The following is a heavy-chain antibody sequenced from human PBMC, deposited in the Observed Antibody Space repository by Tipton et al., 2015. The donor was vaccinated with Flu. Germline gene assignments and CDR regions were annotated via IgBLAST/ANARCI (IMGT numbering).Heavy chain of an antibody. CDR2: IYNSEYT. Sequence: LRLSCTVSGGSIGSYYWNWIRQPPGEGLEWIGYIYNSEYTKYNPSLKSRVTISVDTSKKQFSLQLRSVTAADTAVYYCARDPSLGMPDYFDSWGQGTLVTASS. CDR3: ARDPSLGMPDYFDS. J-gene: IGHJ4*02. CDR1: GGSIGSYY. D-gene: IGHD2-2*01. V-gene: IGHV4-59*12.